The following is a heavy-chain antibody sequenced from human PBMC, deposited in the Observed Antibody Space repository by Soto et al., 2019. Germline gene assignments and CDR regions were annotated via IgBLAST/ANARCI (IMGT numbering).Heavy chain of an antibody. Sequence: SETLSLTCAVYGGSFSGYYWSWIRQPPGKGLEWIGEINHSGSTNYNPSLKSRVTISVDTSKNQFSRKLGSVTAADTAVYYCARGREFGFMVRGVRSYYYYMDVWGKGTTVTVSS. CDR2: INHSGST. J-gene: IGHJ6*03. CDR3: ARGREFGFMVRGVRSYYYYMDV. V-gene: IGHV4-34*01. D-gene: IGHD3-10*01. CDR1: GGSFSGYY.